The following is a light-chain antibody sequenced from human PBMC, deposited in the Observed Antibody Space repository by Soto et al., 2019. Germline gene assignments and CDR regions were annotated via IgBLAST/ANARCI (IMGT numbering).Light chain of an antibody. CDR1: SCSIGSNS. Sequence: NFMLTQPHSVSESPRKTVTISCTRSSCSIGSNSVQWYQQRPGLAPTTVIYEDDQRPSGVPNRFAGSIDRSSNSASLTISGLQTEDEADYYCQSYDTHTVVFGGGTKVTVL. CDR3: QSYDTHTVV. CDR2: EDD. V-gene: IGLV6-57*04. J-gene: IGLJ2*01.